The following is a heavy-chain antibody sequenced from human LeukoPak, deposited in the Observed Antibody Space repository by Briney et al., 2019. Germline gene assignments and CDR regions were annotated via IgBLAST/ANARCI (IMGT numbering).Heavy chain of an antibody. CDR1: GFTFSSNW. Sequence: GGSLRLSCAASGFTFSSNWMHWVRQAPGKGLEWVAVIWYDGSNKYYADSVKGRFTISRDNSKNTLYLQMNSLRAEDTAVYYCARDFSGWYYFDYWGQGTLVTVSS. J-gene: IGHJ4*02. CDR2: IWYDGSNK. V-gene: IGHV3-33*01. D-gene: IGHD6-19*01. CDR3: ARDFSGWYYFDY.